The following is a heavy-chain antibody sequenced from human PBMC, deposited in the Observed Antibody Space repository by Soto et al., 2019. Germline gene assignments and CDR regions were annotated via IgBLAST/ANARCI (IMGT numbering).Heavy chain of an antibody. V-gene: IGHV1-69*12. CDR3: ARDRDGGADFAY. CDR1: GGTFSSYA. J-gene: IGHJ4*02. CDR2: IIPIFGTA. D-gene: IGHD3-16*01. Sequence: QVQLVQSGAEVKKPGSSVKVSCKASGGTFSSYAISWVRQAPGQGLEWMGGIIPIFGTANYAQKFQGRVXIXAXXSTSTAHMELRSLRSEDTAVYYCARDRDGGADFAYWGQGTLVTVSS.